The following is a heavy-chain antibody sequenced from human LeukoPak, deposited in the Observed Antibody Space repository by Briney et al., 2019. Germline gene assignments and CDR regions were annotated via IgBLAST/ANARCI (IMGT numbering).Heavy chain of an antibody. D-gene: IGHD5-18*01. J-gene: IGHJ4*02. Sequence: SQTLSLTCAISGGSVYSNSVAWNWIRQSPSRGLEWLGRTYYKSKWYNNYAVSVKSRTTINPDTSKNQFSLQLNSVTPEDTAVYYCARGDTSMVDWGQGTLVTVSS. CDR1: GGSVYSNSVA. CDR2: TYYKSKWYN. CDR3: ARGDTSMVD. V-gene: IGHV6-1*01.